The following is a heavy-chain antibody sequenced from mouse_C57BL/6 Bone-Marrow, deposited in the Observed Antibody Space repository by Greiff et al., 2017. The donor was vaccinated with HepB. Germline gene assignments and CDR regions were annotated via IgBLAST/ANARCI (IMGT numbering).Heavy chain of an antibody. J-gene: IGHJ4*01. Sequence: QVQLQQSGPELVKPGASVKISCKASGYAFSSSWMNWVKQRPGKGLEWIGRIYPGDGDTNYNGKFKGKATLTADQSSSTAYMQLSSLTSEDSAVYVCARRSFYPTRAMDYWGQGTSVTVSS. CDR3: ARRSFYPTRAMDY. CDR1: GYAFSSSW. V-gene: IGHV1-82*01. D-gene: IGHD2-3*01. CDR2: IYPGDGDT.